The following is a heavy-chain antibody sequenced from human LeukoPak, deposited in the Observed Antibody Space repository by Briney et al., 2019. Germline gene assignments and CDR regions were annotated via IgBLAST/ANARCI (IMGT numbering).Heavy chain of an antibody. Sequence: GGSLTLSCAASGFTVSNNYMSWVRQAPGKGLEWVSVIYSGGSTYYADSVKGRFTISRDNSKNTLYFQMNSLRAEDTAVYYCARLSGTSGSYYGHFDYWGQGTLVTVSS. J-gene: IGHJ4*02. CDR3: ARLSGTSGSYYGHFDY. D-gene: IGHD1-26*01. CDR2: IYSGGST. CDR1: GFTVSNNY. V-gene: IGHV3-53*01.